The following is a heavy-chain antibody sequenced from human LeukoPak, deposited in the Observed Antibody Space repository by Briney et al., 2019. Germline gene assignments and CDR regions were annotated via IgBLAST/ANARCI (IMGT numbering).Heavy chain of an antibody. CDR1: GGSISSSSYY. CDR2: IYYSGST. J-gene: IGHJ4*02. Sequence: SETLSLTCTVSGGSISSSSYYWGWLRLPPGTGLEWIGSIYYSGSTYYNPSLKSRVTISVDTSKNQFSLKLSSVTAADTAVYYCARREAGTSHFDYWGQGTLVTVSS. V-gene: IGHV4-39*01. CDR3: ARREAGTSHFDY. D-gene: IGHD1-7*01.